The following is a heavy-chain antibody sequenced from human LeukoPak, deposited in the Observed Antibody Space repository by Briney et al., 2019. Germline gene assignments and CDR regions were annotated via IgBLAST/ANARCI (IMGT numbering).Heavy chain of an antibody. J-gene: IGHJ6*03. D-gene: IGHD2-2*02. CDR3: VRVGFCSGSRCHMHYYYYMDV. Sequence: SETLSLTCPVSGVSIDSSNYYWGWIRQPPGKGLEWIGSIYYSGSTYYNPSLKGRLSISVDTSKNHFSLKLRSVTAADTAVYYCVRVGFCSGSRCHMHYYYYMDVWGNGTTVSVSS. CDR1: GVSIDSSNYY. CDR2: IYYSGST. V-gene: IGHV4-39*07.